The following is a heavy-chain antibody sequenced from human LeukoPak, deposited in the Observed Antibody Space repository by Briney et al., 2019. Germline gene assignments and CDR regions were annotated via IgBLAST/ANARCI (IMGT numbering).Heavy chain of an antibody. J-gene: IGHJ4*02. D-gene: IGHD3-16*02. CDR3: ARADYVWGSYLFFDY. CDR2: IKQDGSEK. Sequence: GGSLRLSCAASGFTFSSYWMSWVRQAPGKGLEWVANIKQDGSEKYYVDSVKGRFTISRDNAKNSLYLQMNSLRAEDTALYYCARADYVWGSYLFFDYWGQGTLVTVSS. V-gene: IGHV3-7*04. CDR1: GFTFSSYW.